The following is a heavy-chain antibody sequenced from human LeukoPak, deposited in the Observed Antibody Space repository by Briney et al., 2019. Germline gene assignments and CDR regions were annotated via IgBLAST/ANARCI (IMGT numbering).Heavy chain of an antibody. Sequence: SVKVSCKASGGTFSSYAISWVRQAPGQGLEWMGGIIPIFGTANYAQKFQGRVTMTTDTSTSTAYMELRSLRSDDTAVYYCARRNIRFLELDFWGQGTLVTVSS. V-gene: IGHV1-69*05. CDR1: GGTFSSYA. D-gene: IGHD3-3*01. CDR3: ARRNIRFLELDF. J-gene: IGHJ4*02. CDR2: IIPIFGTA.